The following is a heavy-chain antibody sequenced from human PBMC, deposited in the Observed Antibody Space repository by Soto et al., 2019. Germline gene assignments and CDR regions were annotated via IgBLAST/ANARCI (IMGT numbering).Heavy chain of an antibody. Sequence: PGGSLRLSCTASGFTFGDYAMSWFRQAPGKGLEWVGFIRSKAYGGTTEYAASVKGRFTISRDDSKSIAYLQMNSLKTEDTAVYYCTRDLLPVCIITSCYEIYYYYGMDVWGQGTTVTVS. CDR3: TRDLLPVCIITSCYEIYYYYGMDV. J-gene: IGHJ6*02. CDR1: GFTFGDYA. CDR2: IRSKAYGGTT. D-gene: IGHD2-2*01. V-gene: IGHV3-49*03.